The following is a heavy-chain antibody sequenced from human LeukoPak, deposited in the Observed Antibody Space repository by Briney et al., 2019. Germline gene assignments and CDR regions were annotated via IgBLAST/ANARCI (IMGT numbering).Heavy chain of an antibody. Sequence: PGGSLRLSCAASGFTFSTFAMIRVRQPPGKGLEWVSSIFPSGGEIHYADSVRGRFTISRDNSKSTLYLQMNSLRAEDTAVYYCAHGTMYRLDFWGQGTLVTVSS. CDR1: GFTFSTFA. CDR2: IFPSGGEI. D-gene: IGHD3-10*02. V-gene: IGHV3-23*01. CDR3: AHGTMYRLDF. J-gene: IGHJ4*02.